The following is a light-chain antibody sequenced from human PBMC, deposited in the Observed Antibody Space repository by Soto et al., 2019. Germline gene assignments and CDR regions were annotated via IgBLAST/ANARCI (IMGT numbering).Light chain of an antibody. Sequence: DILLTQSPGPLSLSPGERATLFCRARQSVSSSYLAWYQQKPGQAPRLLIFGASRRATGIPDRFSGSGSGTDFTLTISRLEPEDFAVYYCQQYGSSPPYTFGQGTKVDIK. V-gene: IGKV3-20*01. CDR2: GAS. CDR3: QQYGSSPPYT. CDR1: QSVSSSY. J-gene: IGKJ2*01.